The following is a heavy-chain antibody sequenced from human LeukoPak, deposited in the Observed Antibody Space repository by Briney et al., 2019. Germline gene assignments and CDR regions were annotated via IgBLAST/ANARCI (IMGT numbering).Heavy chain of an antibody. J-gene: IGHJ4*02. V-gene: IGHV3-23*01. Sequence: GGSLRLSCAASGFTFSSYAMSWVRQAPGKGLEWVSAISGSGGSTYYADSVKGRFTISRDNSKNTLFLQMDSLRAEDAAIYYCAKGERGIDYWGQGTLVTVSS. CDR1: GFTFSSYA. D-gene: IGHD7-27*01. CDR2: ISGSGGST. CDR3: AKGERGIDY.